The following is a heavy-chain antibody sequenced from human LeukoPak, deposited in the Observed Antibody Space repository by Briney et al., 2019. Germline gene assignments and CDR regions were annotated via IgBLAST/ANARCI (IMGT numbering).Heavy chain of an antibody. CDR2: IRYGGTKK. CDR1: GFTFSSYG. D-gene: IGHD3-10*01. V-gene: IGHV3-30*02. Sequence: GGSLRLSCAASGFTFSSYGMHWVRQGPGKGLEWVAFIRYGGTKKYYADSVKGRFTISGDNSKNTLYLQMNSLRAEDTAVYYCAKGGLWFGELFDYWGQGTLVTVSS. J-gene: IGHJ4*02. CDR3: AKGGLWFGELFDY.